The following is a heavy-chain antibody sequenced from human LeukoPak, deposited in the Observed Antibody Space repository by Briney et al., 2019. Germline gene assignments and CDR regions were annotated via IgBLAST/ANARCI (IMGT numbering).Heavy chain of an antibody. CDR1: GYTFTGYY. J-gene: IGHJ5*02. D-gene: IGHD3-22*01. CDR3: AREDREYYYDQYWFDP. CDR2: INPNSGGT. V-gene: IGHV1-2*06. Sequence: ASVKVSCKASGYTFTGYYMHWARQAPGQGLEWMGRINPNSGGTNYAQKFQGRVTMTRDTSISTAYMELSRLRSDDTAVYYCAREDREYYYDQYWFDPWGQGTLVTVSS.